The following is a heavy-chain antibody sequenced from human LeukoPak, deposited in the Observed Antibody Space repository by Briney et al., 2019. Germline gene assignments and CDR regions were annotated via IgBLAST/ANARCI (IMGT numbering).Heavy chain of an antibody. CDR3: AKAASSVGYDFWSGSRMSWFDP. Sequence: GGSLRLSCAAPGFTFSSYGMHWVRQAPGKGLEWVAFIRYDGSNKYYADSVKGRFTISRDNSKNTRYLQMNSLRAEDTAVYYCAKAASSVGYDFWSGSRMSWFDPWGQGTLVTVSS. J-gene: IGHJ5*02. CDR2: IRYDGSNK. V-gene: IGHV3-30*02. CDR1: GFTFSSYG. D-gene: IGHD3-3*01.